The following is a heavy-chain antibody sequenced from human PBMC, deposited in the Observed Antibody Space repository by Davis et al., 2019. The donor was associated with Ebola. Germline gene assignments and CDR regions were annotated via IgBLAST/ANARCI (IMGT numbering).Heavy chain of an antibody. V-gene: IGHV3-30*18. CDR3: AKSAALRGTRAIDY. CDR2: ISHDGRNE. D-gene: IGHD3-16*01. CDR1: GFTFSSYG. Sequence: GESLKISCAASGFTFSSYGMHWVRQAPVKGLEWVAVISHDGRNEYIPDSVKGRFTISRDNSKNTLYLQMNSLRPEDTAVYYCAKSAALRGTRAIDYWGQGTLVTVSS. J-gene: IGHJ4*02.